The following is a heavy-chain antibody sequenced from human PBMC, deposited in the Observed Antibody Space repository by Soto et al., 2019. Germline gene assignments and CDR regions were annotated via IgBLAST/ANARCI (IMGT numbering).Heavy chain of an antibody. V-gene: IGHV3-21*01. CDR3: ARDLWAYYDIFTGPKDAFDI. J-gene: IGHJ3*02. CDR1: GFTFSSYS. CDR2: ISSSSSYI. D-gene: IGHD3-9*01. Sequence: GGSLGLSCAASGFTFSSYSMNWVRQAPGKGLEWVSSISSSSSYIYYADSVKGRFTIPRDNAKNSLYLQMNSLRAEDTAVYYCARDLWAYYDIFTGPKDAFDIWGQGTMVTVSS.